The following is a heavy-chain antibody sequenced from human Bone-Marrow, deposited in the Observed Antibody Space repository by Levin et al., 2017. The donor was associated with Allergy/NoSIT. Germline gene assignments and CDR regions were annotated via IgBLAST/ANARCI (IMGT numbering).Heavy chain of an antibody. CDR2: ITGSGGST. D-gene: IGHD5-24*01. V-gene: IGHV3-23*01. J-gene: IGHJ4*02. CDR1: GFTFSSYA. Sequence: RAGGSLRLSCAASGFTFSSYAMSWVRQAPGKGLEWVSAITGSGGSTYHADSVKGRFTISRDNSKNTLYLQMNSLRAEDTAVYYCATSSRDDYNFGYWGQGTLVTVSS. CDR3: ATSSRDDYNFGY.